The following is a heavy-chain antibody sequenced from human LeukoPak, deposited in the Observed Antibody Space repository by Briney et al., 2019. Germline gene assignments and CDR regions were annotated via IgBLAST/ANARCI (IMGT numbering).Heavy chain of an antibody. V-gene: IGHV3-23*01. CDR1: GFTFTTYA. D-gene: IGHD2-2*01. CDR2: LDERGGAT. J-gene: IGHJ4*02. Sequence: GGSLRLSCAASGFTFTTYAMSWVRQAPGQGLEWVSSLDERGGATYYAESVKGRFTISRDNSKDTLYLQMDSLRAEDTAVYYCAKKGSLVSPGNYFDYWGQGTLVTVSS. CDR3: AKKGSLVSPGNYFDY.